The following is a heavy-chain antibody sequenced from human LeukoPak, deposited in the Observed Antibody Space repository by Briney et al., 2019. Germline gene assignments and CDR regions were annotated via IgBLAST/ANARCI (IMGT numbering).Heavy chain of an antibody. CDR2: TYYRSKWYN. CDR1: GDSVSNYTTA. Sequence: SETLSLTCAISGDSVSNYTTAWNWIRQSPSRGLEWLGRTYYRSKWYNEYAVSVKSRITIDPDTSKNQFSLQLSSVTPEDTAVYYCARGYYCDSWGQGTLVTVSS. CDR3: ARGYYCDS. J-gene: IGHJ4*02. V-gene: IGHV6-1*01.